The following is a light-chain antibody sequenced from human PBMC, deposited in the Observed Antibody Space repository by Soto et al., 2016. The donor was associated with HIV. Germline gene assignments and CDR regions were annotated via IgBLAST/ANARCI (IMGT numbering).Light chain of an antibody. CDR3: NSRDRSGNHLV. V-gene: IGLV3-19*01. J-gene: IGLJ3*02. CDR2: GEN. CDR1: SLRSYY. Sequence: SSELTQDPAVSVALGQTARITCQGDSLRSYYASWYRQKPGQAPVLVFYGENNRPSGIPDRFSGSNSRNTVSLTITGAQAEDEAGYYCNSRDRSGNHLVFGGGTKLTVL.